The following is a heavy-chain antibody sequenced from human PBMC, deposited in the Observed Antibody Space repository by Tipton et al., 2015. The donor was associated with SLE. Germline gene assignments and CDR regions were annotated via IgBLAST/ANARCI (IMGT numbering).Heavy chain of an antibody. J-gene: IGHJ6*03. D-gene: IGHD4-17*01. CDR1: GGSISSHY. V-gene: IGHV4-4*07. Sequence: TLSLTCTVSGGSISSHYWSWIRQPPGKGLEWIGRIYTSGSTNYNPSLKSRVTISVDTSKNQFSLKLSSVTAADTAVYYCARASPTAPYYYYYMDVWGKGTTVTVSS. CDR2: IYTSGST. CDR3: ARASPTAPYYYYYMDV.